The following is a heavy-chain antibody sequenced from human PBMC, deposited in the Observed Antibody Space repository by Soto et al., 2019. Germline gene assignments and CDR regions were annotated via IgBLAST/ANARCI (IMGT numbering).Heavy chain of an antibody. Sequence: GGSLRLSCAASGFSVSSNYMSWVRQAPGKGLEWASVFYTGGTTSYADSVKGRFTISRDNSKNTLYLQMNSLRAEDTAVYFCARGLGRVAARPPFDSWGLGTLVTVSS. CDR1: GFSVSSNY. V-gene: IGHV3-53*01. J-gene: IGHJ4*02. D-gene: IGHD6-6*01. CDR2: FYTGGTT. CDR3: ARGLGRVAARPPFDS.